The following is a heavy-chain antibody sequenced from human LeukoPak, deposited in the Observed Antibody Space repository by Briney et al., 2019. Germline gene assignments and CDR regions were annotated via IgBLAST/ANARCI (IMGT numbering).Heavy chain of an antibody. D-gene: IGHD3-22*01. CDR1: GGSFSGYY. J-gene: IGHJ4*02. Sequence: SETLSLTCAVYGGSFSGYYWSWIRQPPGKGLEWIGEITHSGSTNYNPSLKSRVTISVDTSKNQFSLKLSSVTAADTAVYYCERYMRGYSDYWGQGTLVTVSS. CDR3: ERYMRGYSDY. CDR2: ITHSGST. V-gene: IGHV4-34*01.